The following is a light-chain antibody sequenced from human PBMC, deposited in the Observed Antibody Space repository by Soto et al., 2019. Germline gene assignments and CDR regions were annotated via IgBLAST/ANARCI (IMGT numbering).Light chain of an antibody. Sequence: DIQMTQSPSSLSASVGDRVTITCRASQSISSYLNWYQQKPGKAPKLLIYAASSLQSGVPSRFSGSGSGTDFALTISSLQPGEFATYYCQQSYSTPRTCGQGTKVEIK. J-gene: IGKJ1*01. CDR2: AAS. CDR1: QSISSY. CDR3: QQSYSTPRT. V-gene: IGKV1-39*01.